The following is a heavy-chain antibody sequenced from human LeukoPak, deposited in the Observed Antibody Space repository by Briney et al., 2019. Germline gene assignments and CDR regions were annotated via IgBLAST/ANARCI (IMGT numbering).Heavy chain of an antibody. V-gene: IGHV3-21*01. Sequence: GGSLRLSCAASGFTFSSYSMNWVRQAPGKGLEWVSSISSSSSYIYYADSVKGRCTISRDNAKNSLYLQMNSLRAEDTAVYYCARDRVVVVPAAIWFDPWGQGTLVTVSS. CDR1: GFTFSSYS. CDR2: ISSSSSYI. D-gene: IGHD2-2*01. J-gene: IGHJ5*02. CDR3: ARDRVVVVPAAIWFDP.